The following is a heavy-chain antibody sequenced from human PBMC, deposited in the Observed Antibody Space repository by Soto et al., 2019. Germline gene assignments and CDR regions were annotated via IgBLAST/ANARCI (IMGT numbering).Heavy chain of an antibody. J-gene: IGHJ4*02. Sequence: QVQLVQSGAEVKKPGSSVKVSCKASRGTFSSYAISWVRQAPGQGLEWMGGIIPIFGTANYAQKFQGRVTITADESTSTAYMELSSLRSEDTAVYYCARYYYDSSGDPYYFDYWGQGTLVTVSS. D-gene: IGHD3-22*01. CDR2: IIPIFGTA. V-gene: IGHV1-69*12. CDR3: ARYYYDSSGDPYYFDY. CDR1: RGTFSSYA.